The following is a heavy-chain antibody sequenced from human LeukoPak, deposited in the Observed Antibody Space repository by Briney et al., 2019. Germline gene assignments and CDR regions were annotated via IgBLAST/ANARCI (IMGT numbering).Heavy chain of an antibody. CDR3: ARGVRGVIIDYYYMDV. CDR2: INHSGST. Sequence: SETLSLTCAVYGGSFSGYYWSWIRQPPGKGLEWIGEINHSGSTNYNPSLKSRVTISVDTSKNQFSLKLSSVTAADTAVYYCARGVRGVIIDYYYMDVWGKGTTVTVSS. V-gene: IGHV4-34*01. CDR1: GGSFSGYY. D-gene: IGHD3-10*01. J-gene: IGHJ6*03.